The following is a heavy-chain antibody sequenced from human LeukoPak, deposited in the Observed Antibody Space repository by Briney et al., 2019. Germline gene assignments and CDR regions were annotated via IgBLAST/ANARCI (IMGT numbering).Heavy chain of an antibody. CDR1: GFIFNNYA. J-gene: IGHJ4*02. V-gene: IGHV3-9*01. CDR3: AKDNRRHYTSGPNPDSLH. D-gene: IGHD6-19*01. Sequence: GRSLRLSCAGSGFIFNNYAMHWVRQPPGKGLEWVSGIGWNSGSIDYADSVKGRFTISRDNAKNSLYLQMNSLRVEDTAFYYCAKDNRRHYTSGPNPDSLHWGQGALVTVSS. CDR2: IGWNSGSI.